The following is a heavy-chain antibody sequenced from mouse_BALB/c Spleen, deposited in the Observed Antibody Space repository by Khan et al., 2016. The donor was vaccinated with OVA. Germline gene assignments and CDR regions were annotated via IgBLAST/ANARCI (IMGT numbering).Heavy chain of an antibody. CDR2: IAPGSGST. D-gene: IGHD1-1*01. CDR3: ARANYYGGRRYSIDD. Sequence: DLVKPGASVKLSCKASGYTFTSYWINWIKQRPGQGLECIGRIAPGSGSTYYNEMFKSTATLTVDTSSSTAYIQLSSLTSEDSAVLFSARANYYGGRRYSIDDWGQGTSVTVSS. V-gene: IGHV1S41*01. J-gene: IGHJ4*01. CDR1: GYTFTSYW.